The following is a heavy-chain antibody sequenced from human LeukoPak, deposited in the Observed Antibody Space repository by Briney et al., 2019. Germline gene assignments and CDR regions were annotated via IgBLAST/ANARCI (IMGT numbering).Heavy chain of an antibody. V-gene: IGHV3-23*01. J-gene: IGHJ4*02. CDR1: GITFSTYA. Sequence: GGSLRLSCAASGITFSTYAFSWVRQAPGKGLEWVSAIHNTGTNKYYADSVKGRFTISRDNSRDTLYLQMNSLRAEDTAIYYCAKEDGSHWGFDYWGQGTLVTVSS. D-gene: IGHD1-26*01. CDR3: AKEDGSHWGFDY. CDR2: IHNTGTNK.